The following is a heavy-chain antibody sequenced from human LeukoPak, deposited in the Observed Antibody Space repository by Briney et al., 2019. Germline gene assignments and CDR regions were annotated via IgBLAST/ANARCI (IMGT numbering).Heavy chain of an antibody. CDR1: GFTFSSYA. V-gene: IGHV3-23*01. CDR3: AGAYSYGHFDY. D-gene: IGHD5-18*01. CDR2: FSVSDETT. J-gene: IGHJ4*02. Sequence: GGSLRLSCAASGFTFSSYAMSWVRQAPGKGLEWVSGFSVSDETTYYADSVKGRFTISRDNSKNTLYLQMNSLRAEDTAVYYCAGAYSYGHFDYWGQGTLVTVSS.